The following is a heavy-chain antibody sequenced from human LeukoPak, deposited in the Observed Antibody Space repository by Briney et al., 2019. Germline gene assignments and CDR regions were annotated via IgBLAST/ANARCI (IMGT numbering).Heavy chain of an antibody. CDR3: AKDRPRGYSNGSYAFDI. D-gene: IGHD5-18*01. J-gene: IGHJ3*02. CDR2: IRYDGSNK. Sequence: GGSLRLSCAASGLTFSSYGMHWVRQAPGKGLEWVAFIRYDGSNKYYADSVKGRFTISRDNSKNTLYLQMNSLRAEDTAVYYCAKDRPRGYSNGSYAFDIWGQGTMVTVSS. CDR1: GLTFSSYG. V-gene: IGHV3-30*02.